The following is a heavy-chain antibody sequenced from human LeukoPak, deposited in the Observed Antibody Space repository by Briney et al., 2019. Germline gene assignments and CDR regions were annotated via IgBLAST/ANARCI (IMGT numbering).Heavy chain of an antibody. V-gene: IGHV1-69*13. D-gene: IGHD5-18*01. CDR3: ARGGVDTAMVSEFDY. CDR2: IIPIFGTA. J-gene: IGHJ4*02. Sequence: SVRVSCKASGGTFSSYAISWVRQAPGQGLEWMGGIIPIFGTANYAQKFQGRVTITADESTSTAYMELSSLRSEDTAVYYCARGGVDTAMVSEFDYWGQGTLVTVSS. CDR1: GGTFSSYA.